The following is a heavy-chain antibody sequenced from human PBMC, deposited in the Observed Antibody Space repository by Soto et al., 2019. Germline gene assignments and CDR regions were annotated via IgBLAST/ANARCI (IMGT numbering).Heavy chain of an antibody. V-gene: IGHV4-34*01. CDR2: INHSGGT. CDR1: GGSFSGYY. D-gene: IGHD3-3*01. J-gene: IGHJ6*04. CDR3: ARVCQYDFWSGYYSLVSDYYYYYGMDV. Sequence: PSETLSLTCAVYGGSFSGYYWSWIRQPPGKGLEWIGEINHSGGTNYNPSLKSRVTISVDTSKNQFSLKLSSVTAADTAVYYCARVCQYDFWSGYYSLVSDYYYYYGMDVWGKGTTVTVSS.